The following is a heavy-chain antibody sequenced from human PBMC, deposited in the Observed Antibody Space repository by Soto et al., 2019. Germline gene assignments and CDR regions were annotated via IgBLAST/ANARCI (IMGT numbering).Heavy chain of an antibody. Sequence: QMQLVQSGPEVKKPGTSVSVSCKASGFDFGSFGMQWVRQAHGQGLEWIGWIVVGNGNTNYAQTFQGRVSITTDMSTRTTYMALYTLRSECTGVYFCSPERPYMAIGGPAWGQGTSVPVSS. CDR2: IVVGNGNT. V-gene: IGHV1-58*02. CDR3: SPERPYMAIGGPA. D-gene: IGHD1-20*01. CDR1: GFDFGSFG. J-gene: IGHJ6*02.